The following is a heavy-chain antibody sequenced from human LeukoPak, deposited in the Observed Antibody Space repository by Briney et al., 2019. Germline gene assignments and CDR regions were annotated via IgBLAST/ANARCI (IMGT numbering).Heavy chain of an antibody. D-gene: IGHD2-2*01. V-gene: IGHV3-7*01. CDR1: GFTFSRFW. Sequence: GGSLRLSCAASGFTFSRFWMSWVRQAPGKGLEWVANIKQDGSEKYYVDSVKGRFTISRDNAKNSLHLQMNSLRAEDTAMYYCASASPAGDYWGQGTLVTVPS. J-gene: IGHJ4*02. CDR3: ASASPAGDY. CDR2: IKQDGSEK.